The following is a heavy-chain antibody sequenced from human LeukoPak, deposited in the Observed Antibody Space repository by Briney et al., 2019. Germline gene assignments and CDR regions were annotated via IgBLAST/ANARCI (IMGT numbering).Heavy chain of an antibody. J-gene: IGHJ3*01. Sequence: RTGGSLRLSCAASGFTFSSYSMNWVRQAPGKGLEWVSSISSSSSYIYYADSMRGRFTISRDNAQNSLYLQTNSPRAEDTAIYYCAASRTFRFIFHLWGRGTLVTVSS. CDR2: ISSSSSYI. CDR1: GFTFSSYS. V-gene: IGHV3-21*01. CDR3: AASRTFRFIFHL. D-gene: IGHD2/OR15-2a*01.